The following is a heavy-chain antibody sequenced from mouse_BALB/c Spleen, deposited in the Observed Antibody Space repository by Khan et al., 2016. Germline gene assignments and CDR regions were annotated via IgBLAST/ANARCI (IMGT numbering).Heavy chain of an antibody. CDR3: TRPPPATRYFDV. J-gene: IGHJ1*01. CDR1: GYSITSDYA. V-gene: IGHV3-2*02. D-gene: IGHD3-1*01. CDR2: IRYSGST. Sequence: VQLKQSGPGLVKPSQSLSLTCTVTGYSITSDYAWNWIRQFPGNKLEWMGYIRYSGSTTYNPSLKSRISITRDTSKNQFFLQLYSVTTEDTATYYCTRPPPATRYFDVWGAGTTVTVSS.